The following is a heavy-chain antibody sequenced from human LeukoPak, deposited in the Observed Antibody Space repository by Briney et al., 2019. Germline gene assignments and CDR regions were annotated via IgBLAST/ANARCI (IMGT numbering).Heavy chain of an antibody. CDR2: FDPEDGET. CDR1: GYTLTELS. J-gene: IGHJ4*02. V-gene: IGHV1-24*01. CDR3: AKDLGAYDSSGYPFDY. Sequence: ASVKVSCKVSGYTLTELSMHWVRQAPGKGLEWMGGFDPEDGETIYAQKFQGRVTMTEDTSTDTAYMELSSLRSEDTALYYCAKDLGAYDSSGYPFDYWGQGTLVTVSS. D-gene: IGHD3-22*01.